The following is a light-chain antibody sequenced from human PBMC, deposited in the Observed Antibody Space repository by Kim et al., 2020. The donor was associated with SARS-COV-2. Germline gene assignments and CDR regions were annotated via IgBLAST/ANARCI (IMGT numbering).Light chain of an antibody. Sequence: QSITISCTETSSDMDGYKYVSWYQQHPGKAPNLVIYEVDNRPSGVSIRFSGSKSGNTASLTISGLQAEDEADYYCSSYIRGSTNYVFGTGTKVTVL. CDR2: EVD. CDR1: SSDMDGYKY. V-gene: IGLV2-14*01. J-gene: IGLJ1*01. CDR3: SSYIRGSTNYV.